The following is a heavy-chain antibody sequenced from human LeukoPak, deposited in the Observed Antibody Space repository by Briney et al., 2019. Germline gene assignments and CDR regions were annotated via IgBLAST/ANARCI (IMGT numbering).Heavy chain of an antibody. CDR3: AEAPYYYDSSGTFDI. J-gene: IGHJ3*02. V-gene: IGHV3-21*04. D-gene: IGHD3-22*01. Sequence: GGSLRLSCAASGFTFSSYSMNWVRQAPGKGLEWVSSISSSSSYIYYADSVKGRFTISRDNSKNTLYLQMNSLRAEDTAVYYCAEAPYYYDSSGTFDIWGQGTMVTVSS. CDR1: GFTFSSYS. CDR2: ISSSSSYI.